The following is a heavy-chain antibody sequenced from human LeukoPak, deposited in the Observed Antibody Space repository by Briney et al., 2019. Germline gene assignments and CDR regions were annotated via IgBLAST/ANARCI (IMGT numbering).Heavy chain of an antibody. Sequence: GESLKISCEGSGYSFTSYWIGWVRQMPGKGLEWMGIIYPGDSDTRYSPSFQCQVTISTHKSISTAYLQWSSLKASDTAMYYCARHSSGNSVGGGLDFDYWGQGTLVTVSS. CDR2: IYPGDSDT. CDR1: GYSFTSYW. V-gene: IGHV5-51*01. J-gene: IGHJ4*02. D-gene: IGHD6-19*01. CDR3: ARHSSGNSVGGGLDFDY.